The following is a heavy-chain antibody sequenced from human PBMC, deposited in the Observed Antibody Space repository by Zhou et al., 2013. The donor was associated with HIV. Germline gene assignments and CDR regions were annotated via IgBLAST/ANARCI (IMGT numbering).Heavy chain of an antibody. CDR2: IIPILNLT. V-gene: IGHV1-69*04. D-gene: IGHD1-26*01. J-gene: IGHJ3*02. CDR1: GDTFTNYD. Sequence: QVQLVQSGAAVKKPGSSVKVSCKTSGDTFTNYDFTWVRRAPGQGLEWMGRIIPILNLTNYAQKFQGRLSITADKSTSTVYMDLSSLRSEDTALYYCGRGPYYSNAPGGPLDIWGQGTWVTISS. CDR3: GRGPYYSNAPGGPLDI.